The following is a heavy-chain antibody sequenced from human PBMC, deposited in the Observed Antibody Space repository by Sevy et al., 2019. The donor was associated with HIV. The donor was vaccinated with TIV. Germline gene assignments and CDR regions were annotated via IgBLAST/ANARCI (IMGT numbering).Heavy chain of an antibody. CDR3: AREAGGYDYDYGMDV. Sequence: SETLSLTCTISGDTIVSSGHYWGWLRQTPGKGLEWIGSVYYNGHTYYNPSLKSRLTISFDTSKNQFSLNLNSVTAADTGIYFCAREAGGYDYDYGMDVWGQGTTVTVSS. V-gene: IGHV4-39*01. CDR2: VYYNGHT. D-gene: IGHD6-13*01. CDR1: GDTIVSSGHY. J-gene: IGHJ6*02.